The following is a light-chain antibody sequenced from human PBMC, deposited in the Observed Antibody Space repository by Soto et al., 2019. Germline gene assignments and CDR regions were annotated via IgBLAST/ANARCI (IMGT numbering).Light chain of an antibody. V-gene: IGKV1-5*03. Sequence: DIQMTQSPSSLSASVGDRVTITCRASQSISNYLNWYQQKPGQAPKVLIYKASTLESGVPSRFSGSGSGTEFSLTINSLQPDDFATYYCQQYKSFSLTFGGGTKVDIK. CDR1: QSISNY. J-gene: IGKJ4*01. CDR2: KAS. CDR3: QQYKSFSLT.